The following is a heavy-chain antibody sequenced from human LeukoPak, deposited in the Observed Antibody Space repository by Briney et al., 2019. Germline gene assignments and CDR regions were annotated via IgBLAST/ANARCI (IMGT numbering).Heavy chain of an antibody. CDR2: VSNGGSSSI. J-gene: IGHJ4*02. Sequence: GGSLRLSCAASGFTLSDYYMTWIRQAPGRGLEWVSYVSNGGSSSILYADSVKGRFTVFRDYAKNTLYLQMNSLRADDTGVYYCARDKSNKGHDCWGQGTLVTVSS. CDR3: ARDKSNKGHDC. CDR1: GFTLSDYY. V-gene: IGHV3-11*01.